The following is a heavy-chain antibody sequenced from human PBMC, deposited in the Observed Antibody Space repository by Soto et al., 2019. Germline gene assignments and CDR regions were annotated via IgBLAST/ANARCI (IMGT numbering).Heavy chain of an antibody. CDR3: ARDFGPSNSILAVAGYGMDV. J-gene: IGHJ6*02. D-gene: IGHD6-19*01. CDR2: IWYDGSNK. V-gene: IGHV3-33*01. Sequence: GGSLRLSCAASGFTFSSYGMHWVRQAPGKGLEWVAVIWYDGSNKYYADSVKGRFTISRDNSKNTLYLQMNSLRAEDTAVYYCARDFGPSNSILAVAGYGMDVWGQGTTVTVSS. CDR1: GFTFSSYG.